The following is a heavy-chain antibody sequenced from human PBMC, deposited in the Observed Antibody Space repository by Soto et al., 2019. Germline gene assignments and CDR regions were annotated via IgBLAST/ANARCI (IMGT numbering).Heavy chain of an antibody. J-gene: IGHJ4*02. CDR3: AHRRAMVRGVTYYFVY. V-gene: IGHV2-5*02. CDR1: GFSLSTSGVG. D-gene: IGHD3-10*01. Sequence: QITLKESGPTLVKPTQTLTLTCTFSGFSLSTSGVGVGWIRQPPGKALEWLALIYWDDDKRYSPSLKSRLTITKDTSTNQVVLTMTNMDPVDTATYYCAHRRAMVRGVTYYFVYWGQGTLVTVSS. CDR2: IYWDDDK.